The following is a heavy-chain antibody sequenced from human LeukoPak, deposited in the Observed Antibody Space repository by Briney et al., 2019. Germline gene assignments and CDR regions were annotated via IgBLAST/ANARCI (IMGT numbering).Heavy chain of an antibody. CDR2: ISSSSSYI. D-gene: IGHD6-6*01. Sequence: GGSLRLSCAASGFTFSDYYMSWIRQAPGKGLEWVSSISSSSSYIYYADSVKGRFTISRDNAKNSLYLQMNSLRAEDTAVYYCARGQPYSSSSFYGMDVWGQGTTVTVSS. CDR3: ARGQPYSSSSFYGMDV. J-gene: IGHJ6*02. V-gene: IGHV3-11*06. CDR1: GFTFSDYY.